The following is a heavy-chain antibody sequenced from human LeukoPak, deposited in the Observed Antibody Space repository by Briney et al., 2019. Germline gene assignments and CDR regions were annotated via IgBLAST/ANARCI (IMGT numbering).Heavy chain of an antibody. D-gene: IGHD5-18*01. CDR1: GYSFTSYW. CDR2: IYPGDSDT. V-gene: IGHV5-51*01. Sequence: GESLKISCKGSGYSFTSYWIGWVRQMPGKGLEWMGIIYPGDSDTRYSPSFQGQVTIPADKSISTAYLQWSSLKASDTAMYYCARQGVYVDTAMVSDYWGQGTLVTVSS. CDR3: ARQGVYVDTAMVSDY. J-gene: IGHJ4*02.